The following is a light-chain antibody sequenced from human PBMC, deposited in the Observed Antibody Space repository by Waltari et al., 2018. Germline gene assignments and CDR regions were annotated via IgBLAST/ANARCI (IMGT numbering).Light chain of an antibody. V-gene: IGLV1-51*01. Sequence: QSVLTPPPSVSGDPGQMVTISCTGSNLNIGRCYVLWYQQFPGTAPKLLIDDNNKRPSGISDRFSGSKSGASASLTITGLQPGDEADYYCGAWDSSLSAVLFGGGTRLTVL. CDR3: GAWDSSLSAVL. J-gene: IGLJ2*01. CDR2: DNN. CDR1: NLNIGRCY.